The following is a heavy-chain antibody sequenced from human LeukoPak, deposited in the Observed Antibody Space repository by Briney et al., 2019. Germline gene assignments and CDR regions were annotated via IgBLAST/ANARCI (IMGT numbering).Heavy chain of an antibody. CDR3: ARDGKHIAVPGVRYPMDV. V-gene: IGHV1-69*13. D-gene: IGHD6-19*01. J-gene: IGHJ6*02. Sequence: ASVKVSCTASGGTFSSYAISWVRQAPGQGLEWMGGIIPIFGTANYAQKFQGRVTITADESTSTAYMELSSLRSEDSAVYYCARDGKHIAVPGVRYPMDVWGQGTTVTVS. CDR2: IIPIFGTA. CDR1: GGTFSSYA.